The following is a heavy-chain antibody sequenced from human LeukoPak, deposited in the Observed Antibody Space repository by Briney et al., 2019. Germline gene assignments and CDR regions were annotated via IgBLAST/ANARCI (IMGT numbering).Heavy chain of an antibody. CDR1: GYTFTGNY. D-gene: IGHD3-10*01. V-gene: IGHV1-2*02. J-gene: IGHJ6*03. Sequence: ASVKVSCKTSGYTFTGNYMHWVRQAPGQGLEWLGWINPKSGGTHYAQKFQGRVTMTRDTSTSTVYMELSSLRSEDTAVYYCARGPRITLVRGGQWYYYMDVWGKGTTVTISS. CDR3: ARGPRITLVRGGQWYYYMDV. CDR2: INPKSGGT.